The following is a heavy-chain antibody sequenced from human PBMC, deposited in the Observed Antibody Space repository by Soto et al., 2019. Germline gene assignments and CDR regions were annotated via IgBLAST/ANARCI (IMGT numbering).Heavy chain of an antibody. CDR1: GGSFNNYT. V-gene: IGHV1-69*12. J-gene: IGHJ5*02. D-gene: IGHD3-10*02. CDR2: IIPMFRTG. Sequence: QVQLVQSGAEVKKPGSSVKVSCKASGGSFNNYTINWVRQAPGQGLEWMGGIIPMFRTGNYAQKFLGRVTLTADESTSPAYMELSSLRCQDMAVYYCASSPIFGELVYGFDPWGQGTLVTVSS. CDR3: ASSPIFGELVYGFDP.